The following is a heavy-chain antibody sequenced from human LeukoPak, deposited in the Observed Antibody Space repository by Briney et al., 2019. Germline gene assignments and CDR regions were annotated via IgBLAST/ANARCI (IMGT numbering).Heavy chain of an antibody. CDR2: MNPNSGNT. Sequence: ASVKVSCKASGYTFTSYDINWARQATGQGLEWMGWMNPNSGNTGYAQKFQGRVTMTRNTSISTAYMELSSLRSEDTAVYYCARGFRDDYVWGSYRYPDYWGQGTLVTVSS. CDR3: ARGFRDDYVWGSYRYPDY. D-gene: IGHD3-16*02. J-gene: IGHJ4*02. V-gene: IGHV1-8*01. CDR1: GYTFTSYD.